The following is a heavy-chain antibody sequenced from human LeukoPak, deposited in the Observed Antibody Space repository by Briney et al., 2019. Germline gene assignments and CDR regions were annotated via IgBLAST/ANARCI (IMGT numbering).Heavy chain of an antibody. CDR1: GGTFSSYA. D-gene: IGHD5-24*01. CDR3: ARDGNRRRDGYNFPFDY. V-gene: IGHV1-69*13. J-gene: IGHJ4*02. Sequence: ASVKVSCKASGGTFSSYAISWVRQAPGPGHEWMEGIIPIFGTANNAQKFQGRVTITPDESTSPAYMQLSSLRSEDTAVYYCARDGNRRRDGYNFPFDYWGQGTLVTVSS. CDR2: IIPIFGTA.